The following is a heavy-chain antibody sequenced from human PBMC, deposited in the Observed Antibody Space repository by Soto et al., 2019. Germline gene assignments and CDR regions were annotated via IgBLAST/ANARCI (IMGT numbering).Heavy chain of an antibody. CDR3: TTMDYVWGSYRYRGFEY. CDR1: GFTFSNAW. D-gene: IGHD3-16*02. V-gene: IGHV3-15*01. Sequence: GGSLRLSCAASGFTFSNAWMSWVRQAPGKGLEWVGRIKSKTDGGTTDYAAPVKGRFTISRDDSKNTLYLQMNSLKTEDTAVYYCTTMDYVWGSYRYRGFEYWGQGTLVTVSS. CDR2: IKSKTDGGTT. J-gene: IGHJ4*02.